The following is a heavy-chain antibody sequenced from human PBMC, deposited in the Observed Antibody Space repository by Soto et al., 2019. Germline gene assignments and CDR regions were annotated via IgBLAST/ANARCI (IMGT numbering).Heavy chain of an antibody. CDR1: GFTFRSYA. Sequence: EVQLLESGGGLVQPGGSLRLSCAASGFTFRSYAMSWVRQAPGKGLEWVSVIADSRDRTYYADSVKGRFTISRDNSKNTLYLQMHNLRAEDTATYYCAKGIDWVQGTRVTVSS. D-gene: IGHD2-15*01. J-gene: IGHJ4*02. CDR2: IADSRDRT. CDR3: AKGID. V-gene: IGHV3-23*01.